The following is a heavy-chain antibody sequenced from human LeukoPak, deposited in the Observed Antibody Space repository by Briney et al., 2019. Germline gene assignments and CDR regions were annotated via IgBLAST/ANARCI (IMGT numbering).Heavy chain of an antibody. Sequence: KPSETLSLTCTISGGSINSTNYYWDWIRQPPGKGLDWIGSIYYSGSTYYNPSLEGRVTISVDTSKNQFSLRLSSVTAADTAVYYCARSAAYYDFWTGYYNALYYMDVWGKGITVTVSS. CDR2: IYYSGST. CDR3: ARSAAYYDFWTGYYNALYYMDV. V-gene: IGHV4-39*07. D-gene: IGHD3-3*01. J-gene: IGHJ6*03. CDR1: GGSINSTNYY.